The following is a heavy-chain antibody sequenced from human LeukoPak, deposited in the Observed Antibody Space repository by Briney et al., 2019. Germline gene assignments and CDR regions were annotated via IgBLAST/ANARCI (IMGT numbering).Heavy chain of an antibody. CDR1: GFTFRNYA. CDR2: TNYDGSDR. D-gene: IGHD3-9*01. Sequence: GGSLRLSCAASGFTFRNYAMYWVRQAPGKGLEWVAFTNYDGSDRCYADSVKGRFTVSRDNPKNTLCLQMNSLRTEDTAVYYCAKDLPDRYPLEYWGQGTMVTVPS. V-gene: IGHV3-30*02. CDR3: AKDLPDRYPLEY. J-gene: IGHJ4*02.